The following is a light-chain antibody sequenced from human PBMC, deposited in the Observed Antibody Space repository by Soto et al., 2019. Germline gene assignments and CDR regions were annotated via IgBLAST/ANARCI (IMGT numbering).Light chain of an antibody. CDR3: CSYADTFYV. CDR1: NSDVGGYNF. CDR2: DVS. J-gene: IGLJ1*01. Sequence: QSVLTQPRSVSGSPGQSVTISCTGTNSDVGGYNFVSWYQHYPGKVPKLMIYDVSKRSSGVPDRFSGSKSGNTASLTIAGLQAEDEADYYCCSYADTFYVFGTGTKLTVL. V-gene: IGLV2-11*01.